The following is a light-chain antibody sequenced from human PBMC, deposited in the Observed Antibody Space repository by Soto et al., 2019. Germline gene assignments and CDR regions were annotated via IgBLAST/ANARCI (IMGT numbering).Light chain of an antibody. CDR1: QSIDNW. Sequence: DIQMTQSPSPLSASIGDRVTTTCRASQSIDNWLAWYQQKPGKAPQLLIYDASRVKTGVPSRFTASGSGTEFTLTINTLQADDSATYFCQHYNGYPYTFGPGTKVDIK. V-gene: IGKV1-5*01. J-gene: IGKJ2*01. CDR3: QHYNGYPYT. CDR2: DAS.